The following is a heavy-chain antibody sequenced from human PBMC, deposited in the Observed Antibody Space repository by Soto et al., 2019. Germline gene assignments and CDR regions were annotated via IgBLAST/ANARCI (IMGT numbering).Heavy chain of an antibody. CDR1: GYSFTSYW. D-gene: IGHD2-21*02. CDR2: IDPSDSYT. J-gene: IGHJ4*02. Sequence: GESLKISCKGSGYSFTSYWISWVRQMPGKGLEWMGRIDPSDSYTNYSPSFQGHVTISADKSISTAYLQWSSLKASDTAMYYCARSGHLVVVPDGYWGQGTLVTVSS. CDR3: ARSGHLVVVPDGY. V-gene: IGHV5-10-1*01.